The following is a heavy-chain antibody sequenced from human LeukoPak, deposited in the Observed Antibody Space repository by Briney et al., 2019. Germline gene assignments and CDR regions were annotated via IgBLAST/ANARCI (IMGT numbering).Heavy chain of an antibody. CDR2: IRSQAYGGTT. D-gene: IGHD2-15*01. J-gene: IGHJ4*02. Sequence: GGSLRLSCAASGFTFSDHYMDWVRQAPGKGLEWVGFIRSQAYGGTTEYAASVKGRFTISRDDSKSIAYLQMNSLRTEDTAVYYCTRDSSWSFDYWGQGTLVTVSS. CDR1: GFTFSDHY. CDR3: TRDSSWSFDY. V-gene: IGHV3-71*01.